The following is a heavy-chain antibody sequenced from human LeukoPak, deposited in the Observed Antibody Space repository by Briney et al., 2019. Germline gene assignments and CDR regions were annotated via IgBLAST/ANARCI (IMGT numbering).Heavy chain of an antibody. J-gene: IGHJ3*02. D-gene: IGHD3-22*01. V-gene: IGHV1-46*01. CDR3: ARPLYYYDSKDAFDI. CDR1: GGTFSSYA. Sequence: GASVKVSRKASGGTFSSYAISWVRQAPGQGLEWMGIINPSGGSTSYAQKFQGRVTMTRDTSTSTVYMELSSLRSEDTAVYYCARPLYYYDSKDAFDIWGQGTMVTVSS. CDR2: INPSGGST.